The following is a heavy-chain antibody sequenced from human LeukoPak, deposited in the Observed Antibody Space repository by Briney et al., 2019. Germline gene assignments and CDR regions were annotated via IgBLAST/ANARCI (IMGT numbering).Heavy chain of an antibody. D-gene: IGHD3-10*01. CDR3: ARERITKTLDAFDI. J-gene: IGHJ3*02. CDR2: IYSRGDT. CDR1: EFIVSINY. Sequence: GGSLRLSCAASEFIVSINYMTWVRQAPGKGLEWVSLIYSRGDTKYADSVKGRFTISRDNSKNTLYLQMSSLRTEDTAVYYCARERITKTLDAFDIWGQGTMVTVSS. V-gene: IGHV3-66*01.